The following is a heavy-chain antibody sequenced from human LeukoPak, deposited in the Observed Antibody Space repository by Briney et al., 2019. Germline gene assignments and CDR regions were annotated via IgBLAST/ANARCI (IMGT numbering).Heavy chain of an antibody. V-gene: IGHV4-59*01. CDR3: ARGANWGSPDY. Sequence: KPSETLSLTCTVSGGSISSDYWSWIRQSLGKGLEWIGYIYYSGTTSYNPSLKSRVTISLDTSKNQFSLKLSSVTAADTAVYYCARGANWGSPDYWGQGTLVTVSS. D-gene: IGHD7-27*01. J-gene: IGHJ4*02. CDR2: IYYSGTT. CDR1: GGSISSDY.